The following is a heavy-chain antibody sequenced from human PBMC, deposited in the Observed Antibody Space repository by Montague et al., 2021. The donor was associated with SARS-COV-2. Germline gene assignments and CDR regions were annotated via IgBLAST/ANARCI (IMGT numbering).Heavy chain of an antibody. J-gene: IGHJ3*01. V-gene: IGHV4-59*11. D-gene: IGHD2-2*01. CDR2: VFSGGNS. CDR3: VRDLYCRSTACIGNAFDV. CDR1: GAFITSHY. Sequence: SETLSLTCTVSGAFITSHYWSWIRQPPGKGLEWIGNVFSGGNSKYNPSLKSRVTLSVDTPKNQFSLKLTSVTTADTALYYCVRDLYCRSTACIGNAFDVWGQGTMVSVFS.